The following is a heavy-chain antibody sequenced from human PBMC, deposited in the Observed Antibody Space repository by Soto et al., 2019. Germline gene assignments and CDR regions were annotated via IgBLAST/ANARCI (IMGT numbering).Heavy chain of an antibody. D-gene: IGHD3-10*01. CDR2: INPNSGGT. J-gene: IGHJ6*02. V-gene: IGHV1-2*02. Sequence: ASVKVSCKXSGYTFTGYYMHWVRQAPGQGLEWMGWINPNSGGTNYAQKFQGRVTMTRDTSISTAYMELSRLRSDDTAVYYCAREKVTMVRGVIMAPSYYYYYGMDVWGQGTTVTVSS. CDR1: GYTFTGYY. CDR3: AREKVTMVRGVIMAPSYYYYYGMDV.